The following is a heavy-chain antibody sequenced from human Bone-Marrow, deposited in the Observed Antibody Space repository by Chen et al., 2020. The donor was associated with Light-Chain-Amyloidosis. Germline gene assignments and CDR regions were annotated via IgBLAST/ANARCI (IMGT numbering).Heavy chain of an antibody. CDR2: ITNDGSVT. CDR1: GFTSHSSW. J-gene: IGHJ4*02. Sequence: EVQLVESVGHLVQPGGSLRRSCSASGFTSHSSWMHWVRQGPGNGLVWDSRITNDGSVTSYADSVKGRFTITRDNAKNTLYLQMTSLRAEDTALYYCAAGADIRGRGILVTVSS. CDR3: AAGADI. D-gene: IGHD3-10*01. V-gene: IGHV3-74*01.